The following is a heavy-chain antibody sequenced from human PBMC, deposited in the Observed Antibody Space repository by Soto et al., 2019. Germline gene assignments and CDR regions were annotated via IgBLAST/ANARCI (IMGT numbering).Heavy chain of an antibody. Sequence: GSLRLSCAASGFTFSDYYMSWVRQAPGKGLEWVSYISSSSSDTNYADSVKGRFTISRDNAKNSLYLQMNSLRAEDTAVYYCASTTYCDILTGYYPPPFDYWGQGTLVTVSS. J-gene: IGHJ4*02. D-gene: IGHD3-9*01. CDR3: ASTTYCDILTGYYPPPFDY. CDR2: ISSSSSDT. V-gene: IGHV3-11*03. CDR1: GFTFSDYY.